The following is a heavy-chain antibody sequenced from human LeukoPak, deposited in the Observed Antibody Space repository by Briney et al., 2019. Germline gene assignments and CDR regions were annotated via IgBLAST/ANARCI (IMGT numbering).Heavy chain of an antibody. CDR2: ISGSGGST. J-gene: IGHJ4*02. CDR3: ARVPSPVGYDFWSARPGGLAY. D-gene: IGHD3-3*01. Sequence: GGSLRLSCAASGFTFSSYAMSWVRQAPGKGLEWVSAISGSGGSTYYADSVKGRFTISRDNSKNTLYLQMNSLRAEDTAVYYCARVPSPVGYDFWSARPGGLAYWGQGTLVTVSS. CDR1: GFTFSSYA. V-gene: IGHV3-23*01.